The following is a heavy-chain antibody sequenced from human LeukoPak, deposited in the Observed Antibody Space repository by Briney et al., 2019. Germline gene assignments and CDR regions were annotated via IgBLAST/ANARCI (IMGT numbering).Heavy chain of an antibody. CDR1: GGSISSYC. CDR3: ARATRGPTSFDY. CDR2: IYYSGST. Sequence: SETLSLTCTVSGGSISSYCWSWIRQPPGKGLEWIGYIYYSGSTNYNPSLKSRVTISVDTSKNQFSLKLSSVTAADTAVYYCARATRGPTSFDYWGQGTLVTVSS. J-gene: IGHJ4*02. V-gene: IGHV4-59*01. D-gene: IGHD4-17*01.